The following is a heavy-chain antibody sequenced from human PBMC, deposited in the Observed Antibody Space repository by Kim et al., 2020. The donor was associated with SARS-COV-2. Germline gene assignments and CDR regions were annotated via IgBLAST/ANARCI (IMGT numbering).Heavy chain of an antibody. J-gene: IGHJ3*02. V-gene: IGHV4-31*03. D-gene: IGHD1-1*01. CDR2: IYYSGST. Sequence: SETLSLTCTVSGGSISSGGYYWSWIRQHPGKGLEWIGYIYYSGSTYYNPSLKSRVTISVDTSKNQFSLKLSSVTAADTAVYYCARYGPGTTDAFDIWGQGTMVTVSS. CDR1: GGSISSGGYY. CDR3: ARYGPGTTDAFDI.